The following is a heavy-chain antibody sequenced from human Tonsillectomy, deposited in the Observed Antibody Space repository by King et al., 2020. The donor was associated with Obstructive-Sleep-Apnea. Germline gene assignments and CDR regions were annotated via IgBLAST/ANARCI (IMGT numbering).Heavy chain of an antibody. CDR3: TRKFYYDTSGNAIDY. Sequence: QLVQSGGGLVQPGRSLRLSCTASGFTFGDYSMGWFRQAPGKGLEWVGLIRSKGYGGTSEYAASVKGRFTISRADSKSIAYLQMNSLKTEDTAVYCCTRKFYYDTSGNAIDYWGQGTLVTVSS. CDR1: GFTFGDYS. V-gene: IGHV3-49*03. CDR2: IRSKGYGGTS. J-gene: IGHJ4*02. D-gene: IGHD3-22*01.